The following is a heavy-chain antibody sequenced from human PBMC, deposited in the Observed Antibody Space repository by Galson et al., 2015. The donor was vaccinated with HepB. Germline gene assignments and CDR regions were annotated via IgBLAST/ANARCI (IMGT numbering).Heavy chain of an antibody. V-gene: IGHV3-21*01. J-gene: IGHJ4*02. CDR2: INGHGDYI. CDR3: ARGPGIVGATRRVPFDY. Sequence: SLRLSCAASGFIFSDYNINWVRQAPGKELEWVSSINGHGDYIYYADSMKGRFTISRDNAKNSVFLQMNSLRVEDTGVYYCARGPGIVGATRRVPFDYWGPGTPVIVSS. D-gene: IGHD1-26*01. CDR1: GFIFSDYN.